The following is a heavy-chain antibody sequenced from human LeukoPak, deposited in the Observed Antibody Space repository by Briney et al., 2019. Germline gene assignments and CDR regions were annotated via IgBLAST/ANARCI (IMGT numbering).Heavy chain of an antibody. CDR1: GYTFTSYA. CDR3: ARPPKAGVSANWFDY. Sequence: GASVKVSCKASGYTFTSYAMNWVRQAPGQGLEWMGWINTNTGNPTYVQGFTGRLVFSLDTSVSTAYLQISSLKAEDTAVYYCARPPKAGVSANWFDYWGQGTLVTVSS. CDR2: INTNTGNP. J-gene: IGHJ4*02. D-gene: IGHD7-27*01. V-gene: IGHV7-4-1*02.